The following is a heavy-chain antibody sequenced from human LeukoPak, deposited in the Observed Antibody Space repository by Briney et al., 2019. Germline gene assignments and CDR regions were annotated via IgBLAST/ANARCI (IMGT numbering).Heavy chain of an antibody. V-gene: IGHV3-53*01. CDR1: GFTVSSNY. CDR2: IYSGGST. Sequence: PGGSLRLSCAASGFTVSSNYMSWVRQAPGKGLEWVSVIYSGGSTYYADSVKGRFTISRDNSKNTLYLQMNRLRAVDTAVYYCARDPDIYCRRTSCQTPFDNWGQGTLVTVSS. CDR3: ARDPDIYCRRTSCQTPFDN. J-gene: IGHJ4*02. D-gene: IGHD2-2*01.